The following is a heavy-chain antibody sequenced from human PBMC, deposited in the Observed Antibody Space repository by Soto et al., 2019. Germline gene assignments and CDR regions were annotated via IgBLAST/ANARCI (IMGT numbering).Heavy chain of an antibody. CDR2: IDPSDSYT. CDR1: GYSVTSYW. D-gene: IGHD3-22*01. V-gene: IGHV5-10-1*01. J-gene: IGHJ3*02. CDR3: ASPGYYDSSGYYHRPDI. Sequence: GESLKISCKGSGYSVTSYWISWVRQMPGKGLEWMGRIDPSDSYTNYSPSFQGHVTIAADKSISTAYLQWSSLKASDTAMYYCASPGYYDSSGYYHRPDICGQGTMVTV.